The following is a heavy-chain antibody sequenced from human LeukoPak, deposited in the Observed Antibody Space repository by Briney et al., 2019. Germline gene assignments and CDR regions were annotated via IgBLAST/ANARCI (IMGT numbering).Heavy chain of an antibody. CDR2: IHHSGST. J-gene: IGHJ4*02. V-gene: IGHV4-34*01. Sequence: SETLSLTCAVYRGSFSGYYWSWIRQPPGKGLEWIGEIHHSGSTNYNPSLKSRVTISVDTSKNQFSLKLSSVTAADTAVYYCAREVDSSVYYDYWGQGTLVTVSS. CDR3: AREVDSSVYYDY. CDR1: RGSFSGYY. D-gene: IGHD3-22*01.